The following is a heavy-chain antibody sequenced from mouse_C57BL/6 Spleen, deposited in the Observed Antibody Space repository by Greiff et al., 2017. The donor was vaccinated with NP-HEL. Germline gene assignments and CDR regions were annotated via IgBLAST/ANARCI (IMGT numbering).Heavy chain of an antibody. V-gene: IGHV1-69*01. CDR1: GYTFTSYW. J-gene: IGHJ4*01. CDR3: ASSYYYGSSYDAMDY. Sequence: QVQLKQSGAELVMPGASVKLSCKASGYTFTSYWMHWVKQRPGQGLEWIGEIDPSDSYTNYNQKFKGKSTLTVDKSSSTAYMQLSSLTSEDSAVYYCASSYYYGSSYDAMDYWGQGTSVTVSS. D-gene: IGHD1-1*01. CDR2: IDPSDSYT.